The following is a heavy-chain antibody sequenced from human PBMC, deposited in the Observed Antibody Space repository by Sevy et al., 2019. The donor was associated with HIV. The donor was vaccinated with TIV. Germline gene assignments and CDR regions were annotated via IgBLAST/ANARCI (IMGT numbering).Heavy chain of an antibody. J-gene: IGHJ4*01. V-gene: IGHV3-30-3*01. CDR1: GFAFSSHA. Sequence: GGSLRLSCAASGFAFSSHAMHWVRQAPGKGLEWVAIISYEGAETFYAASVEGRFTISRDNSKNMLSLQINSLRPEDTAVYYCARDGGFSIKWYPLYWGHGTLVTVSS. D-gene: IGHD3-3*02. CDR3: ARDGGFSIKWYPLY. CDR2: ISYEGAET.